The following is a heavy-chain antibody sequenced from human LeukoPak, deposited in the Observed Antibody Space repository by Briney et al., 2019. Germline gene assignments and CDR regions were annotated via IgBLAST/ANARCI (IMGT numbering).Heavy chain of an antibody. V-gene: IGHV4-31*03. D-gene: IGHD5-24*01. CDR2: IYYSGST. J-gene: IGHJ4*02. Sequence: SETLSLTCTVSGGSISSGGYYWSWIRQHPGKGLEWIGYIYYSGSTYYNSSLKSRVTISVDTSKNQFSLKLSSVTAADTAVYYCARGRDGYSPYFDYWGQGTLVTVSS. CDR1: GGSISSGGYY. CDR3: ARGRDGYSPYFDY.